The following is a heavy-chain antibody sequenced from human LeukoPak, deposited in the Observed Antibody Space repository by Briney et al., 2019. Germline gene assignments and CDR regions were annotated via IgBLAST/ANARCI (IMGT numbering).Heavy chain of an antibody. CDR3: ARDGGQYYDFWSGYPRNDAFDI. J-gene: IGHJ3*02. D-gene: IGHD3-3*01. V-gene: IGHV3-48*01. Sequence: GGSLRLSCAASGFTFSSYSMNWVRQAPGKGLEWVSYISSSSSTIYYADSVKGRFTISRDNAKNSLYLQMNSLRAEDAAVYYCARDGGQYYDFWSGYPRNDAFDIWGQGTMVTVSS. CDR2: ISSSSSTI. CDR1: GFTFSSYS.